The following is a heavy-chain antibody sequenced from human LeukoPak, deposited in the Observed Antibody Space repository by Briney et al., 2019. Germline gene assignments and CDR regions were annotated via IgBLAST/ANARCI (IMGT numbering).Heavy chain of an antibody. Sequence: NPSGTLSLTCAVSGGSISSSNWWSWVRQPPGKGLEWIGEIYHSGSTNYNPSLKSRVTISVDKSKNQFSLKLSSVTAADTAVYYCARDGYDSSGYLRFWGQGTLVTVSS. V-gene: IGHV4-4*02. CDR3: ARDGYDSSGYLRF. CDR1: GGSISSSNW. CDR2: IYHSGST. D-gene: IGHD3-22*01. J-gene: IGHJ4*02.